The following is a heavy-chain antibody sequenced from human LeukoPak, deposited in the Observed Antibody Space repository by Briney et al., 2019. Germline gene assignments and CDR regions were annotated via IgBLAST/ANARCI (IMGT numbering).Heavy chain of an antibody. Sequence: GGSLRLSCAASGSTFSSYAMSWVRQAPGKGLEWVSAISGSGGSTYYADSVKGRFTISRDNSKNTLYLQMNSLRAEDTAVYYCAKGEWYHSGFDYWGQGTLVTVSS. CDR1: GSTFSSYA. CDR2: ISGSGGST. CDR3: AKGEWYHSGFDY. J-gene: IGHJ4*02. V-gene: IGHV3-23*01. D-gene: IGHD3-3*01.